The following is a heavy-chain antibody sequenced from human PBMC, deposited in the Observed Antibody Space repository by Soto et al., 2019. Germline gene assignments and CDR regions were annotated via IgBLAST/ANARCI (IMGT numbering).Heavy chain of an antibody. CDR3: VRELDR. J-gene: IGHJ5*02. CDR1: EDTFRNYA. V-gene: IGHV1-69*06. CDR2: IIPIFGTA. Sequence: QVELVQSGAEVKKPGSSVKVSCQASEDTFRNYAISWVRQAPGQGLEWMGGIIPIFGTANYAQKFQGRVTITADTSANTVYLELSSLRSEDTAVYYCVRELDRWGQGTLVTVSS.